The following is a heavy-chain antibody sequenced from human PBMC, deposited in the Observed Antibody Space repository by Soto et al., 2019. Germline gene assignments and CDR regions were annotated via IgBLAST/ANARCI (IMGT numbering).Heavy chain of an antibody. CDR3: AGMPTTVISAESY. J-gene: IGHJ4*02. CDR2: INYDGSVT. CDR1: GFTFSIYS. D-gene: IGHD4-4*01. Sequence: EVQPVESGGGLVQPGGSLRLSCAASGFTFSIYSMHWVRQVPGKGLVWVSQINYDGSVTNYADFVTGRFTISRDNAKNTLYLQMNSLRAEDTALYYCAGMPTTVISAESYWGQGALVTVSS. V-gene: IGHV3-74*01.